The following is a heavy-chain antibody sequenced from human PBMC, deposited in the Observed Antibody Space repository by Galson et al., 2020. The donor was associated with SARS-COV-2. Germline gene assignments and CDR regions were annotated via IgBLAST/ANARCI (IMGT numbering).Heavy chain of an antibody. J-gene: IGHJ6*02. D-gene: IGHD6-6*01. CDR1: GFSLSDPTMG. Sequence: SGPTLVKPTETLTLTCTVSGFSLSDPTMGVSWIRQPPGKALEWLANIFSNDEKSYSTSLERRLTTSKDPSKSQVVLAMTNMDPVDTATYYCTRMLEYSSSSAICAYYYHVMDVWGQGTTVTVSS. CDR3: TRMLEYSSSSAICAYYYHVMDV. V-gene: IGHV2-26*01. CDR2: IFSNDEK.